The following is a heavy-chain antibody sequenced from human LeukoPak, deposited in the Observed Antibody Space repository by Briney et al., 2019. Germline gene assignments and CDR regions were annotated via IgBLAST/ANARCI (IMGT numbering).Heavy chain of an antibody. J-gene: IGHJ4*02. Sequence: ASVKVSCKVSGYTLTELSMHWVRQAPGKGLEWMGGFDPEDGETIYAQKFQGGVTMTEDTSTDTAYMELSSLRSEDTAVYYCATVVGATTLFDYWGQGTLVTVSS. D-gene: IGHD1-26*01. CDR3: ATVVGATTLFDY. CDR1: GYTLTELS. CDR2: FDPEDGET. V-gene: IGHV1-24*01.